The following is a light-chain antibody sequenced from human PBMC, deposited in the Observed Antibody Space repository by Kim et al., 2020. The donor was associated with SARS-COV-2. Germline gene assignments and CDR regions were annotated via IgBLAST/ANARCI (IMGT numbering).Light chain of an antibody. V-gene: IGLV10-54*04. CDR3: SAGDNSLPTWV. Sequence: QTATLTCTGNDNNVGNEGAAWLQQHQGHPPKLLSYRNNNRPSGISERFSASRSGSTASLTITGLQPEDEADYYCSAGDNSLPTWVFGGGTQLTVL. J-gene: IGLJ3*02. CDR2: RNN. CDR1: DNNVGNEG.